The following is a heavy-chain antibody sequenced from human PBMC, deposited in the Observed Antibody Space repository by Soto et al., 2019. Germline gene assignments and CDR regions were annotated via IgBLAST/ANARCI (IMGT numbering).Heavy chain of an antibody. Sequence: GGSLRLSCAASGFTFSSYGMHWVRQAPGKGLEWVAVISYDGSNKYYADSVKGRFTISRDNSKNTLYLQMNSLRAEDTAVYYCAKEVTDFWSGYPPDVWGQGTTVTV. CDR2: ISYDGSNK. J-gene: IGHJ6*02. CDR1: GFTFSSYG. CDR3: AKEVTDFWSGYPPDV. D-gene: IGHD3-3*01. V-gene: IGHV3-30*18.